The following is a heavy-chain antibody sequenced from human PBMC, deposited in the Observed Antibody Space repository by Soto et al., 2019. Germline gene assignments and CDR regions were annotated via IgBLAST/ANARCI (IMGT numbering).Heavy chain of an antibody. V-gene: IGHV3-23*01. CDR2: ISGSGGST. D-gene: IGHD3-10*01. CDR1: GFTFGSYA. CDR3: AKDVLNYYGSGSLNECDAFDI. J-gene: IGHJ3*02. Sequence: GGSLRLSCAASGFTFGSYAMSWVRQAPGKGLEWVSAISGSGGSTYYADSVKGRFTISRDNSKNTLYLQMNSLRAEDTAVYYCAKDVLNYYGSGSLNECDAFDIWGQGTMVTVSS.